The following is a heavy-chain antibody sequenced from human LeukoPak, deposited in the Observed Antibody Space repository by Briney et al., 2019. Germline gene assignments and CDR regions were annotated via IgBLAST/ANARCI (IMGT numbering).Heavy chain of an antibody. CDR3: AKNKIVPAAIPAPSPFDY. Sequence: PGGSLRLSCAASGFTFSSYWMSWVRQAPGKGLEWVSAISGSGGSTYYADSVKGRFTISRDNSKSTLYLQMNSLRAEDTAVYYCAKNKIVPAAIPAPSPFDYWGQGTLVTVSS. CDR2: ISGSGGST. J-gene: IGHJ4*02. V-gene: IGHV3-23*01. CDR1: GFTFSSYW. D-gene: IGHD2-2*01.